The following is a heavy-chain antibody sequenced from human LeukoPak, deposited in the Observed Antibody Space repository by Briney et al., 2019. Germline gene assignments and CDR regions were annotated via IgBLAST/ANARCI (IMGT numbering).Heavy chain of an antibody. J-gene: IGHJ3*02. Sequence: GGSLLLSCAASGFTFDDYAMHWVRAAPGKGLEWVSGISWNSGSIGYADSVKGRFTISRDNAKNSLYLQMNSLRAEDTALYYCAKDMGFSGYDPSDAFDIWGQGTMVTVSS. CDR1: GFTFDDYA. D-gene: IGHD5-12*01. CDR3: AKDMGFSGYDPSDAFDI. CDR2: ISWNSGSI. V-gene: IGHV3-9*01.